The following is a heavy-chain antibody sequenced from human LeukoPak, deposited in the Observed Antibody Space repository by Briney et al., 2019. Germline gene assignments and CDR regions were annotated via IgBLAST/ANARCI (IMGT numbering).Heavy chain of an antibody. CDR3: ARIEAAEDY. CDR1: GFTFSRYW. V-gene: IGHV3-7*04. CDR2: INHDGNEK. Sequence: GGSLRLSCAASGFTFSRYWMSWVRQAPGKGLEWVANINHDGNEKHYVDSVKGRFTMSRDDAKNSLYLQMNGLRAEDTAVYYCARIEAAEDYWGQGTLVTVSP. J-gene: IGHJ4*02. D-gene: IGHD6-13*01.